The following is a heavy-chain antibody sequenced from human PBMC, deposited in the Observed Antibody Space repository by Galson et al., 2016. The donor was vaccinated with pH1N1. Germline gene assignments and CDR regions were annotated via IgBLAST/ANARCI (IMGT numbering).Heavy chain of an antibody. CDR3: GRDAAKVALDV. D-gene: IGHD2-15*01. Sequence: ETLSLTCSVSGGSLNRGVYFWAWIRQPPGKGLEWIGLVYYNGRTYYNPSLKSRVTISIDSYKSHFSLNLTSVTAADTAVYYRGRDAAKVALDVWGLGTKVTVSS. CDR2: VYYNGRT. CDR1: GGSLNRGVYF. J-gene: IGHJ3*01. V-gene: IGHV4-39*07.